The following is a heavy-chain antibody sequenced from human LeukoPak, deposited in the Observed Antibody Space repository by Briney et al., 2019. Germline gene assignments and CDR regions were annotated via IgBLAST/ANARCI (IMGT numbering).Heavy chain of an antibody. CDR3: ARDVPAAYYYYYYYMDV. V-gene: IGHV4-4*07. Sequence: SETLSLTCTVSGGSISSYYWSWIRQPAGKGLEWIGRIYTSGSTNYNPSLKSQVTMSVDTSKNQFSLKLSSVTAADTAVYYCARDVPAAYYYYYYYMDVWGKGTTVTVSS. CDR1: GGSISSYY. CDR2: IYTSGST. D-gene: IGHD2-2*01. J-gene: IGHJ6*03.